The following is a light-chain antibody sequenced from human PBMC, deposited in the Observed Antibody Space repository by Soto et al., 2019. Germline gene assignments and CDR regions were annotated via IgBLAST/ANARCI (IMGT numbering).Light chain of an antibody. CDR3: SSYTTTSTDV. J-gene: IGLJ1*01. CDR2: ETT. CDR1: RGDVGGYDS. Sequence: QSVLTQLAAVSVSPGQSIRSSCSRARGDVGGYDSVSWYQHHPGKAPTFVTYETTTVPSAISHLFFGSTSGTTAYPTISVLQANDEAEYYYSSYTTTSTDVSGTGTKVTV. V-gene: IGLV2-14*01.